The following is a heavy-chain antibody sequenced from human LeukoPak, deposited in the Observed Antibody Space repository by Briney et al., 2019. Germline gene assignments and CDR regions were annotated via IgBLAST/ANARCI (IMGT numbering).Heavy chain of an antibody. CDR3: AKDGRNTMVRGVILRVDY. CDR1: GFTFSSYG. D-gene: IGHD3-10*01. CDR2: ISYDGSNK. Sequence: SGGSLRLSCAASGFTFSSYGMHWVRQAPGKGLEWVAVISYDGSNKYYADSVEGRFTISRDNSKNTLYLQMNSLRAEDTAVYYCAKDGRNTMVRGVILRVDYWGQGTLIIVSS. V-gene: IGHV3-30*18. J-gene: IGHJ4*02.